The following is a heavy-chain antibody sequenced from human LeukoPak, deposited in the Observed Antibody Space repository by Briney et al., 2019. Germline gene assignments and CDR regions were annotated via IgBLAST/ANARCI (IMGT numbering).Heavy chain of an antibody. J-gene: IGHJ6*02. CDR1: GFTFSSNA. Sequence: GGSLRLSCAASGFTFSSNAMHWVRQAPGKGLEWVAVIWYDGSNKYYADSVKGRFTISRDNSKNTLYLQMNSLRAEDTAVYYCAREFATSPGDYYYYGMDVWGQGTLVTVSS. V-gene: IGHV3-33*08. CDR2: IWYDGSNK. CDR3: AREFATSPGDYYYYGMDV. D-gene: IGHD5-12*01.